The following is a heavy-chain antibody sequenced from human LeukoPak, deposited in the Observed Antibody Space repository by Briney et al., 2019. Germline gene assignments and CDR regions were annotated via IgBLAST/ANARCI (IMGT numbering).Heavy chain of an antibody. CDR3: AKAVAGPYFDY. Sequence: PPGGSLRLSCAASGFTLSSYWMYWVRQAPGKGLMWVSRINSDGSITNYADSVKGRFTISRDNAKNTLYLQMNSLRAEDTAAYYCAKAVAGPYFDYWGQGTLVTVSS. V-gene: IGHV3-74*01. D-gene: IGHD6-19*01. CDR2: INSDGSIT. CDR1: GFTLSSYW. J-gene: IGHJ4*02.